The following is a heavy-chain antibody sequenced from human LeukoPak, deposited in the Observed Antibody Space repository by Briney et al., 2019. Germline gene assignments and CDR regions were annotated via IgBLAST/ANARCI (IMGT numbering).Heavy chain of an antibody. CDR3: ARDQYYYGSGSYYNAVDY. Sequence: ASVKVSRKASGYTFTSYYMHWVRQAPGQGLEWMGIINPTGGSATYAQKFQGRVTMTRDTSTSTVYMELSSLRYEDTAVYYCARDQYYYGSGSYYNAVDYWGQGTLVTVSS. D-gene: IGHD3-10*01. J-gene: IGHJ4*02. V-gene: IGHV1-46*01. CDR2: INPTGGSA. CDR1: GYTFTSYY.